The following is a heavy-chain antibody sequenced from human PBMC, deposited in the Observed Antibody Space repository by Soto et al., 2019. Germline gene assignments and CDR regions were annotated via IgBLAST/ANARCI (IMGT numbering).Heavy chain of an antibody. V-gene: IGHV3-23*01. CDR2: ITGAGRT. CDR3: AKGHETGHLLFVS. Sequence: EVQLLESGGGLVQPGGSLRLSCVASGFTFRAYAMSWVRQAPGKGLEWVSTITGAGRTYYADSVKGRFTISGDNSKSTMYMEMSSLRAEDTAVYYCAKGHETGHLLFVSWGQGTLVTVAS. CDR1: GFTFRAYA. J-gene: IGHJ4*02. D-gene: IGHD3-10*01.